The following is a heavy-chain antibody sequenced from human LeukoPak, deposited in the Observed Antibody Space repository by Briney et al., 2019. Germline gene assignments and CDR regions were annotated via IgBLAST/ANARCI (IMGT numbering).Heavy chain of an antibody. CDR2: IYYSGST. D-gene: IGHD2-21*02. J-gene: IGHJ3*02. V-gene: IGHV4-59*01. CDR1: GGSISSYY. CDR3: ARDQLAYCGGDCSSEAFDI. Sequence: SETLSLTCTVSGGSISSYYWSWIRQPPGKGLEWIGYIYYSGSTNYNPSLKSRVTISVDTSKNQFSLKLSSVTAADTAVYYCARDQLAYCGGDCSSEAFDIWGQGTMVTVSS.